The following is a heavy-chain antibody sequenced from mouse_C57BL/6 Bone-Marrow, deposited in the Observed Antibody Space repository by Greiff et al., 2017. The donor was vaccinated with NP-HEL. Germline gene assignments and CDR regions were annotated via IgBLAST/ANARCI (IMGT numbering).Heavy chain of an antibody. V-gene: IGHV1-22*01. Sequence: EVHLVESGPELVKPGASVKMSCKASGYTFTDYNMHWVKQSHGKSLEWIGYINPNNGGTSYNQKFKGKATLTVNKSSSTAYMELRSLTSEDSAVYYCAREGSTTVVAGFDYWGQGTTLTVSS. CDR1: GYTFTDYN. D-gene: IGHD1-1*01. CDR2: INPNNGGT. CDR3: AREGSTTVVAGFDY. J-gene: IGHJ2*01.